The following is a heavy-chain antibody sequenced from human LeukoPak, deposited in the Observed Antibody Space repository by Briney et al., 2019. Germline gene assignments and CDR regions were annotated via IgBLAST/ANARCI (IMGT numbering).Heavy chain of an antibody. CDR2: IYYSGIT. J-gene: IGHJ4*02. V-gene: IGHV4-39*07. CDR3: ARDSWAPDSSGYHV. CDR1: GGSISSRSYY. D-gene: IGHD3-22*01. Sequence: SETLSLTCTVSGGSISSRSYYWGWIRQPPGKGLEWIGSIYYSGITYYNPSLKSRVTISVDKSKNQFSLKLSSVTAADTAVYYCARDSWAPDSSGYHVWGQGTLVTVSS.